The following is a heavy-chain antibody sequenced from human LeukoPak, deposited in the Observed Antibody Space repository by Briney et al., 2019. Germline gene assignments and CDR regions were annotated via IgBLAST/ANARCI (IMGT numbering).Heavy chain of an antibody. D-gene: IGHD5-18*01. J-gene: IGHJ4*02. CDR1: GFTFSSYS. CDR2: ISSSSSTI. Sequence: GGSLRLSCAASGFTFSSYSMNWVRQAPGKGLEWVSYISSSSSTIYYADSVKDRFTISRDNAKNSLYLQMNSLRAEDTAVYYCARDSGRGYSYGYNYWGQGTLVTVSS. V-gene: IGHV3-48*01. CDR3: ARDSGRGYSYGYNY.